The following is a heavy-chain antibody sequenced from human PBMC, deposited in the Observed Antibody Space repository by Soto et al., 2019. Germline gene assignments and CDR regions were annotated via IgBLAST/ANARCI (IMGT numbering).Heavy chain of an antibody. CDR1: GFIFNRYT. J-gene: IGHJ6*02. CDR3: ARDRYSGYDDYTYYYYYGMDV. Sequence: GGSLRLSCAASGFIFNRYTMTWVRQAPGKGLEWVASIGVNVGHIFYADSVQGRATISRDDARNTLYLQMNSLRAEDTAVYYCARDRYSGYDDYTYYYYYGMDVWGQGTTVTVSS. CDR2: IGVNVGHI. D-gene: IGHD5-12*01. V-gene: IGHV3-21*06.